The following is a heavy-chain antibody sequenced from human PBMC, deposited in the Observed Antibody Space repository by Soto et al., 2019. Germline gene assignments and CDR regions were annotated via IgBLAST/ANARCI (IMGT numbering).Heavy chain of an antibody. V-gene: IGHV1-69*02. CDR3: ARVSGRDGYNFLYYGMDV. Sequence: SVKVSCKASGGTFSSYTISWVRQAPGQGLEWMGRIIPILGIANYAQKFQGRVTITADKSTSTAYMELSSLRSEDTAVYYCARVSGRDGYNFLYYGMDVWGQGTTVTVSS. D-gene: IGHD5-12*01. CDR2: IIPILGIA. CDR1: GGTFSSYT. J-gene: IGHJ6*02.